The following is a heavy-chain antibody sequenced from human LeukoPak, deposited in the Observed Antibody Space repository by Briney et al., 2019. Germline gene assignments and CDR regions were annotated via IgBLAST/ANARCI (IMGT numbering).Heavy chain of an antibody. CDR1: GGSISSSNW. V-gene: IGHV4-4*02. Sequence: SETLSLTCAVSGGSISSSNWWSWVRQPPGKGLEWIGEIYHSGSTNYNPSLKSRVTISVDKSKNQFSLKLSSVTAADTAVYYCARGDSPLGVIPKGFDYWGQGTLVTVSS. D-gene: IGHD3-10*01. CDR3: ARGDSPLGVIPKGFDY. CDR2: IYHSGST. J-gene: IGHJ4*02.